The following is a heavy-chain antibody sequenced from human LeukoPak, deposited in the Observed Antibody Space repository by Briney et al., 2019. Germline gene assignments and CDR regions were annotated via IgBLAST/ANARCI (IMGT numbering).Heavy chain of an antibody. CDR1: GFSVKSTY. J-gene: IGHJ3*02. CDR2: IFSGGDA. Sequence: GGSLRLSCAASGFSVKSTYMGWVRQAPGKGLEWVSVIFSGGDAYYADSVKGRFTISRDNSKNTLYLQMNSLRAEDTAVYYCAKDHIKSIAVAGYDAFDIWGQGTMVTVSS. V-gene: IGHV3-53*01. D-gene: IGHD6-19*01. CDR3: AKDHIKSIAVAGYDAFDI.